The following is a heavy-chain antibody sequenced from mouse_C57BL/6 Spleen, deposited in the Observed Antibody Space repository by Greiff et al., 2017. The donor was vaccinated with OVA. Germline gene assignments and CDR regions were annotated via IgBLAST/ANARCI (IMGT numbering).Heavy chain of an antibody. D-gene: IGHD2-3*01. V-gene: IGHV5-9-1*02. CDR2: ISTGGDYT. Sequence: EVQVVESGHGLVKPGGSLKLSCAASGFTFSSYAMPWVRQTPEKRLEWVAYISTGGDYTYYADTVKGRFTISRDNARNTLYLQMSSLKSEDTAMYYCTRDGYYDWYFDVWGTGTTVTVSS. CDR1: GFTFSSYA. CDR3: TRDGYYDWYFDV. J-gene: IGHJ1*03.